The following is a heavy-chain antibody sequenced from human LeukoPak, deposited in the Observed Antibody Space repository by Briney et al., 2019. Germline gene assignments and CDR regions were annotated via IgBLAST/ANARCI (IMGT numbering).Heavy chain of an antibody. J-gene: IGHJ4*02. CDR3: AIMHGYYAGSGYWVQ. CDR2: ISPNADRT. V-gene: IGHV3-23*01. D-gene: IGHD3-22*01. Sequence: QAGGSLRLSCAASGFTFSSYSMSWVRQAPGKGLEWVSFISPNADRTSKADSVKGRFTSSRDNPRNTLYLQMNSLRDDDTAVYYCAIMHGYYAGSGYWVQRGQGTLVTVSS. CDR1: GFTFSSYS.